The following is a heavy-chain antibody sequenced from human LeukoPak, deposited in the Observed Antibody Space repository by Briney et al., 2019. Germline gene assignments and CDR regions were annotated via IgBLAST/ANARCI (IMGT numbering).Heavy chain of an antibody. J-gene: IGHJ4*02. CDR2: IYYSGST. CDR1: RGSISGYY. V-gene: IGHV4-59*01. Sequence: SETLSLTCTVSRGSISGYYWSWIRQPPGKGLEWIGYIYYSGSTNYNPSLKSRVTISVDTSKNQFSLKLSSVTAADTAVYYCARDTNWGQGTLVTVSS. D-gene: IGHD2-2*01. CDR3: ARDTN.